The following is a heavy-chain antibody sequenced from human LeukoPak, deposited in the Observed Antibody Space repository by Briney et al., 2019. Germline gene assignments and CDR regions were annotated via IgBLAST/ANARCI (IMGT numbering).Heavy chain of an antibody. CDR3: AHGGIAAATYYFDY. Sequence: ASVKVSCKASGGTLSSYAISWVRQAPGQGLEWMGGIIPIFGTANYAQKFQGGVTITADKSTSTAYMELSSLRSEDTAVYYCAHGGIAAATYYFDYWGQGTLVTVSS. J-gene: IGHJ4*02. CDR1: GGTLSSYA. V-gene: IGHV1-69*06. D-gene: IGHD6-13*01. CDR2: IIPIFGTA.